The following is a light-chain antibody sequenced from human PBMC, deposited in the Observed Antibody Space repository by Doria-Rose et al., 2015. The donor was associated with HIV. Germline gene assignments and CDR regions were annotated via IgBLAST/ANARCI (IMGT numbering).Light chain of an antibody. J-gene: IGKJ3*01. V-gene: IGKV4-1*01. CDR3: QQYYDTPS. Sequence: DIRLTQSPESLGMSLGERATLNCKSNQSLLYTSKNYLAWYQQKPGQPPTLSIYWASTRQSGVPARSSGSGSGTDFTLTISSLVAEDVAVYYCQQYYDTPSFGPGTTVDIK. CDR1: QSLLYTSKNY. CDR2: WAS.